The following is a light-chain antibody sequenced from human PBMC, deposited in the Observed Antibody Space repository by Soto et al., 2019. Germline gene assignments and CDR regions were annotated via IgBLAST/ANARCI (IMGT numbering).Light chain of an antibody. CDR1: QTISTN. CDR3: QQYNIWPWT. CDR2: DTS. Sequence: EILMTQSPPTLSLSPWERATLSCRASQTISTNLAWYQQKTGQAPRLLIYDTSTRATGISVRFSGSGSGTEFTLTISSLQSEDFAVYYCQQYNIWPWTFGQGTKVDIK. V-gene: IGKV3-15*01. J-gene: IGKJ1*01.